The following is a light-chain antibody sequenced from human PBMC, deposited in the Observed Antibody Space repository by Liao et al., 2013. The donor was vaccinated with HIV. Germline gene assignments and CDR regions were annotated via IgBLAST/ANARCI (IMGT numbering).Light chain of an antibody. J-gene: IGLJ2*01. CDR2: QDT. CDR3: QSADSSGTYVV. V-gene: IGLV3-1*01. Sequence: SYELTQPPSVSMSPGQTASITCSGDKLGDKYASWYQRKPGQSPVLVIYQDTKRPSGIPERFSGSNSGNTATLTISGTQAMDEADYFCQSADSSGTYVVFGGGTKLTVL. CDR1: KLGDKY.